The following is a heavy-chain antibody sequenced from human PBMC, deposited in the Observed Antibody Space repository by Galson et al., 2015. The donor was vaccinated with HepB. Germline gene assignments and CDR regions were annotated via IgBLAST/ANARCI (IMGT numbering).Heavy chain of an antibody. V-gene: IGHV3-74*01. CDR2: IDSDGSFT. CDR3: VSDAPTAFFDY. J-gene: IGHJ4*02. D-gene: IGHD4-11*01. Sequence: SLRLSCAASGFTFSSMWMHWVRQAPGKGLVWVSRIDSDGSFTNYADSVRGRFTTSRDNTKNTLYLQMNSLRAEDTALYYCVSDAPTAFFDYWGQGILVTVSS. CDR1: GFTFSSMW.